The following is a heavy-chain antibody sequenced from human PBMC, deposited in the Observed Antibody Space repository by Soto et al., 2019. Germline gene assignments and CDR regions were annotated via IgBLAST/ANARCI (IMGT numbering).Heavy chain of an antibody. CDR3: AREEGIVVVPAAIGGYYYYGMDV. CDR2: ISAHNGNT. D-gene: IGHD2-2*01. V-gene: IGHV1-18*01. Sequence: ASVKVSCKASGYTFTSYGISWVRQAPGQGLEWMGWISAHNGNTNYAQKLQGRVTMTTDTSTSTAYMELRSLRSDDTAVYYCAREEGIVVVPAAIGGYYYYGMDVWGQGTTVTVSS. J-gene: IGHJ6*02. CDR1: GYTFTSYG.